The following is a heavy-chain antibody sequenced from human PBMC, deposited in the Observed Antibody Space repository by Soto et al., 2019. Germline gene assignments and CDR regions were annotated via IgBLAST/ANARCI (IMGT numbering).Heavy chain of an antibody. CDR1: GYSFTSYW. D-gene: IGHD3-10*01. CDR2: IYPGDSDT. V-gene: IGHV5-51*01. Sequence: PGESLKISCEVSGYSFTSYWIGCVRQMPGKGLEWMGTIYPGDSDTRYSPSFQGQVAISADKSISTAYLQWSSLKASDTAMYYCAGGGVRGVITRTRDYYGMDVWGQGTTVTVSS. J-gene: IGHJ6*02. CDR3: AGGGVRGVITRTRDYYGMDV.